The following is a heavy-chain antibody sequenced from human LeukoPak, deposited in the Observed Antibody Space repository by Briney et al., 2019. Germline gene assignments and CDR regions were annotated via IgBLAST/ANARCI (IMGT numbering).Heavy chain of an antibody. V-gene: IGHV3-21*05. Sequence: PGGSLRLSCSASGFTFSSYAMHWVRQAPGKGLEWVSYISSSSSYTNYADSVKGRFTISRDNAKNSLYLQMNSLRAEDTAVYYCARSPRGIAVAGTGDYWGQGTLVTVSS. CDR3: ARSPRGIAVAGTGDY. CDR2: ISSSSSYT. J-gene: IGHJ4*02. D-gene: IGHD6-19*01. CDR1: GFTFSSYA.